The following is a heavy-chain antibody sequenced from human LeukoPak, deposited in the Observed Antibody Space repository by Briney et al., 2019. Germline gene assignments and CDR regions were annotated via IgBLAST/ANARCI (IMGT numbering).Heavy chain of an antibody. CDR1: GGSISGYY. D-gene: IGHD2-15*01. J-gene: IGHJ4*02. CDR2: IYYSGTT. V-gene: IGHV4-59*01. CDR3: ARHLLSAPHYFDY. Sequence: SETLSLTCTVSGGSISGYYWSWIRQPPGKGLEWIGFIYYSGTTQYSPALKSRVTMSVDTSNNQFSLKLTSVTAADTAVYYCARHLLSAPHYFDYWGQGTLVTVTS.